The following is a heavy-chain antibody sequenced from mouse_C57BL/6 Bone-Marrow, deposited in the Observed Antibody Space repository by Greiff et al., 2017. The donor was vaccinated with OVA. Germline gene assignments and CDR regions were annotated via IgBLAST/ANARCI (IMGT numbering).Heavy chain of an antibody. CDR2: IDPSDSYT. J-gene: IGHJ2*01. CDR1: GYTFTSYW. D-gene: IGHD1-1*01. CDR3: AREEFDYYGSSYDFDY. V-gene: IGHV1-69*01. Sequence: VQLQQSGAELVMPGASVKLSCKASGYTFTSYWMHWVKQRPGQGLEWIGEIDPSDSYTNYNQKFKGKSTLTVDKSSSTAYMQLSSLTSEDSAVYYCAREEFDYYGSSYDFDYWGQGTTLTVSS.